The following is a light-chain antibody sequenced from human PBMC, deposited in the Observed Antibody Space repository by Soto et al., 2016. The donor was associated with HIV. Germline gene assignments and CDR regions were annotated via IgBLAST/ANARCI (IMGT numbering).Light chain of an antibody. CDR2: KTS. CDR3: QQYNSVPWT. CDR1: QSVSVW. V-gene: IGKV1-5*03. Sequence: DIQMTQFPSTLSASTGDRVTITCRASQSVSVWLAWYQQKPGKAPNLLIFKTSTLEIGVPSRFSGSGSGTDFTLTLSSVQPDDVGTYYCQQYNSVPWTFGQGTKLEMK. J-gene: IGKJ1*01.